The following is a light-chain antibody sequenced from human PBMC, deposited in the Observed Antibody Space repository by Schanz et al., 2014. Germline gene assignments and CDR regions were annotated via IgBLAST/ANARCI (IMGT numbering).Light chain of an antibody. CDR3: QQYGSPIT. V-gene: IGKV3-20*01. CDR1: QSVRSNY. CDR2: GAS. Sequence: ETVMTQSPATLSVSPGDRATLSCRASQSVRSNYLAWYQQKPGQAPRLLICGASSRATGIPDRFSGSGSGTDFTLTISRLEPEDFALYYCQQYGSPITFGQGTRLEIK. J-gene: IGKJ5*01.